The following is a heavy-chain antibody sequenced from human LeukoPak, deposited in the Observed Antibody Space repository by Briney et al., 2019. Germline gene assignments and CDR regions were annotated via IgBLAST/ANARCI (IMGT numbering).Heavy chain of an antibody. J-gene: IGHJ1*01. CDR1: GFTFSNYG. CDR3: AKDEAQYFQH. CDR2: IRNDDGSNK. V-gene: IGHV3-30*02. Sequence: GGSLRLSCAASGFTFSNYGMHWVRQAPGKGLEWVAFIRNDDGSNKYYADSVKGRFTISRDSSKNTVHLQMNSLRVEDTAVYYCAKDEAQYFQHWGQGTLVTVSA.